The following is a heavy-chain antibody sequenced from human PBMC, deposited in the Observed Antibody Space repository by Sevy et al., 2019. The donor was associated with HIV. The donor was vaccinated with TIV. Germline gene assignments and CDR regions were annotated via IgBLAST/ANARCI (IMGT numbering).Heavy chain of an antibody. CDR1: GFSFSSYT. CDR3: AGPYGSGSWEAFDV. J-gene: IGHJ3*01. V-gene: IGHV3-21*01. D-gene: IGHD3-10*01. CDR2: ISGSSNYI. Sequence: GGSLRLSCAASGFSFSSYTMNWVRQAPGQGLEWVSSISGSSNYIYYADSLKGRFTLSRENAKNSLYLQMHGLRADDTAVYFCAGPYGSGSWEAFDVWGQGTVVTVSS.